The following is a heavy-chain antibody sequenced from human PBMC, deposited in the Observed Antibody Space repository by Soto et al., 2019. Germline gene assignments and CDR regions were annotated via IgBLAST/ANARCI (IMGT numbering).Heavy chain of an antibody. Sequence: GGSLRLSCTASGFSFSNYWMAWVRQAPGKGLEWVANINRDGGERYHADSVRGRFTIFRDNSENSLYLQMNRLRAEDTAVYYCARDATFCLDCWGRGTLVTVSS. CDR1: GFSFSNYW. J-gene: IGHJ4*02. CDR3: ARDATFCLDC. CDR2: INRDGGER. D-gene: IGHD3-16*01. V-gene: IGHV3-7*03.